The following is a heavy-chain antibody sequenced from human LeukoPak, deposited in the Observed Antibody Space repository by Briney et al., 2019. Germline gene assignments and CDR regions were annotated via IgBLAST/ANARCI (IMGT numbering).Heavy chain of an antibody. CDR3: ARQRFLEWYFDY. J-gene: IGHJ4*02. Sequence: SVTLSLTCTVSGGSISSSSYSWGWIRQPPGKGLVWIGSISSSGTTHYNPSLKSRVTISVDTSKNQFSLKLSSVTAADTAVYYCARQRFLEWYFDYWGQGTLVTVSS. CDR2: ISSSGTT. CDR1: GGSISSSSYS. D-gene: IGHD3-3*01. V-gene: IGHV4-39*01.